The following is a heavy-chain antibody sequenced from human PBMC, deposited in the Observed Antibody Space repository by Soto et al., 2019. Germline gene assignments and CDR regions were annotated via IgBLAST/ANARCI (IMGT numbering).Heavy chain of an antibody. CDR2: ISFGGSTK. CDR3: ARDRLYYESXXXXDX. J-gene: IGHJ4*02. Sequence: QEQLVESGGGVVQPGGSLRLSCAASGFTFNNYAIHWIRQAPGKGLEWVAAISFGGSTKYYADSVKGRFTISRDNFRNILYLQISSLGAEDTAVYYCARDRLYYESXXXXDXWGQXTLVTVSS. V-gene: IGHV3-30-3*01. CDR1: GFTFNNYA. D-gene: IGHD3-22*01.